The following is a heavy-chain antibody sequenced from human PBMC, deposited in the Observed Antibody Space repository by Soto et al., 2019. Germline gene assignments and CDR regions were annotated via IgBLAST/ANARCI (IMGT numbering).Heavy chain of an antibody. CDR3: ARDNRYCSGGSCFEYFQH. Sequence: SETLPLTCAVSGGSISSGGYSWSWIRQPPGKGLEWIGYIYHSGSTYYNPSLKSRVTISVDRSKNQFSLKLSSVTAADTAVYYCARDNRYCSGGSCFEYFQHWGQGTLVTVSS. CDR1: GGSISSGGYS. V-gene: IGHV4-30-2*01. CDR2: IYHSGST. D-gene: IGHD2-15*01. J-gene: IGHJ1*01.